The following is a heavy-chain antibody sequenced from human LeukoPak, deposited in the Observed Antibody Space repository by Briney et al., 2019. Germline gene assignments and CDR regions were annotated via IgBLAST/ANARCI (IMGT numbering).Heavy chain of an antibody. CDR3: ARGPLLGDDYDPPFRY. CDR1: GGSISSGSYY. Sequence: PSETLSLTCTVSGGSISSGSYYWSWIRQPAGKGLEWIGRIYTGGSTNYNPSFKSRLTISIDKSKNQFSLKLTSVTAADSAVYFCARGPLLGDDYDPPFRYWGQGTLVTVSS. V-gene: IGHV4-61*02. CDR2: IYTGGST. J-gene: IGHJ4*02. D-gene: IGHD4/OR15-4a*01.